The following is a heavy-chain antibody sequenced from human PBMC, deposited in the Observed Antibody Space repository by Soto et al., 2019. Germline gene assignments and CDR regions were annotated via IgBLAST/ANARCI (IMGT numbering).Heavy chain of an antibody. CDR3: LIERPRGWYVHY. V-gene: IGHV3-23*01. CDR2: ISGSGGST. D-gene: IGHD6-19*01. Sequence: GGALRVSCAASGFTFRRDALSWVRQAPGKGLEWVSAISGSGGSTYYADSVKGRFTISRDNSKNTLYLQMNSLRAEDTAVYYCLIERPRGWYVHYSCPATLLSV. J-gene: IGHJ4*02. CDR1: GFTFRRDA.